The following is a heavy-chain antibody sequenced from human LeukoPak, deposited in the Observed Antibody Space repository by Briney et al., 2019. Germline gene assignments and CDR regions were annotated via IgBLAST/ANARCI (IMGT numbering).Heavy chain of an antibody. V-gene: IGHV3-48*03. CDR3: ASDAEYCSGGSCYRGNFDY. J-gene: IGHJ4*02. CDR2: ISSSGSTI. CDR1: GFTFSSYE. D-gene: IGHD2-15*01. Sequence: GGSLRLSCAASGFTFSSYEMNWVRQAPGKGLEWVSYISSSGSTIYYADSVKGRFTISRDNAKNSLYLQMNSLRAEDTAVYYCASDAEYCSGGSCYRGNFDYWGQGTLSPSPQ.